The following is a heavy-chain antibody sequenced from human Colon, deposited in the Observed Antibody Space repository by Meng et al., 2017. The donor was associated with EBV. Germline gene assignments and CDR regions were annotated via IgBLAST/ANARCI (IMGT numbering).Heavy chain of an antibody. Sequence: EVERWECGGGLVLLGGSLRLSCAASGFTVSRNYMSWVRQAPGKGLEWISVVYSGGTTYYADSVKGRFTISRDNSKNTLYLQMNSLRADDTAVYYCARDLTTMLRGALGFWGQGTLVTVSS. D-gene: IGHD3-10*01. CDR3: ARDLTTMLRGALGF. CDR1: GFTVSRNY. J-gene: IGHJ4*02. V-gene: IGHV3-53*01. CDR2: VYSGGTT.